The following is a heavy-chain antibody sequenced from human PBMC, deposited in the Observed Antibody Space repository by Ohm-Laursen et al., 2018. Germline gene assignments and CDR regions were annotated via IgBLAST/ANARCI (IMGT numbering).Heavy chain of an antibody. CDR3: AYRRSDVVVVVAVEAFDI. CDR1: GFSLSTSGVG. D-gene: IGHD2-15*01. J-gene: IGHJ3*02. CDR2: IYWDDDK. Sequence: TQTLTLTYTFSGFSLSTSGVGVGWIRQPPGKALEWLALIYWDDDKRYSPSLKSRLTISKDTSKNQVVLTMTSMDPVDTATYYCAYRRSDVVVVVAVEAFDIWGQGTMVTVSS. V-gene: IGHV2-5*02.